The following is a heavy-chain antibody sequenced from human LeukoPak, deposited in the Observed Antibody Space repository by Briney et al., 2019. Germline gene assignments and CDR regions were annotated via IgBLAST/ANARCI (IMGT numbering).Heavy chain of an antibody. Sequence: ASVKVSCKASRYTFTSYYMHWVRQAPGQGLEWMGIINPSGGSTSYAQKFQGRVTMTRDTSTSTVYMELSSLRSEDTAVYYCARERAGTGDAFDIWGQGTMVTVSS. CDR1: RYTFTSYY. J-gene: IGHJ3*02. V-gene: IGHV1-46*01. D-gene: IGHD6-13*01. CDR2: INPSGGST. CDR3: ARERAGTGDAFDI.